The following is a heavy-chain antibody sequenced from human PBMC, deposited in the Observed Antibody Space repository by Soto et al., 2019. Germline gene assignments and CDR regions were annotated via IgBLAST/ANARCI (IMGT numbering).Heavy chain of an antibody. CDR2: VYYTGST. D-gene: IGHD6-19*01. Sequence: SETLSLTCSVSGGSISGSYWSWIRQSPGKGLEWLGYVYYTGSTNYSPSLRSRVNISVDTSKNEFSLRLSSVTAADTAVYFCARSVAVPGAHIDYWGQGTQVTVSS. CDR1: GGSISGSY. J-gene: IGHJ4*02. CDR3: ARSVAVPGAHIDY. V-gene: IGHV4-59*01.